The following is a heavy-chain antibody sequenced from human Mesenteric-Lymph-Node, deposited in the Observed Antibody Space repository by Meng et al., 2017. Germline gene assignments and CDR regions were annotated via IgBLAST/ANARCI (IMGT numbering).Heavy chain of an antibody. D-gene: IGHD3-22*01. Sequence: QVQLQESGPGLVKPSQTLSRTCTVSCGSISSGGHSWSWIRQHPGKGLEWIAYIYYSGSTYYNPSLKSRVILSVDTSKNQFSLKLSSVTAADTAVYYCARVDSSGYFLDYWGQGTLVTVSS. CDR1: CGSISSGGHS. CDR3: ARVDSSGYFLDY. CDR2: IYYSGST. V-gene: IGHV4-31*03. J-gene: IGHJ4*01.